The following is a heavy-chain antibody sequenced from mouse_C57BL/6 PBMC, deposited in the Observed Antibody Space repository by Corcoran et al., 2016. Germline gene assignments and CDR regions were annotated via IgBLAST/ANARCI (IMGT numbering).Heavy chain of an antibody. V-gene: IGHV1-26*01. CDR3: ARLNVPKLGYFDV. Sequence: EVQLQQSGPELVKPGASVKISCKASGYTFTDYYMNWVKQSHGKSLEWIGDINPNNGGTSYNQKFTGKATLTVDKSSSTAYMELRSLTSEDSAVYYCARLNVPKLGYFDVWGTGTTVTVSS. J-gene: IGHJ1*03. CDR1: GYTFTDYY. CDR2: INPNNGGT.